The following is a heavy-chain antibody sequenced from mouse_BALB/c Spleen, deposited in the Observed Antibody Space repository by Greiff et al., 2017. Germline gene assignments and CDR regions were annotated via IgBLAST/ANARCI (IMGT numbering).Heavy chain of an antibody. CDR1: GYTFTDYA. CDR3: ANGMYDEGDYYAMDY. V-gene: IGHV1S137*01. D-gene: IGHD2-14*01. J-gene: IGHJ4*01. CDR2: ISTYYGDA. Sequence: QVQLQQSGAELVRPGVSVKISCKGSGYTFTDYAMHWVKQSHAKSLEWIGVISTYYGDASYNQKFKGKATMTVDKSSSTAYMELARLTSEDSAIYYCANGMYDEGDYYAMDYWGQGTSVTVAS.